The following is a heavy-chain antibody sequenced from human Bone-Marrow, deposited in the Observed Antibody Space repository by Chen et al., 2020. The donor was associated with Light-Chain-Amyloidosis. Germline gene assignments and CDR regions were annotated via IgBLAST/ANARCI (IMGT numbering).Heavy chain of an antibody. Sequence: QVQLVQSGAEVKKPGASVKVSCKASGYTFTGYYMHWVRQAPGQGLEWMGWINPNSGGTNYAQKFQGRVTMTRDTSISTAYMGLSRLRSDDTAVYYCAREGITMVRGVISWFDPWGQGTLVTVSS. V-gene: IGHV1-2*02. CDR2: INPNSGGT. D-gene: IGHD3-10*01. CDR3: AREGITMVRGVISWFDP. CDR1: GYTFTGYY. J-gene: IGHJ5*02.